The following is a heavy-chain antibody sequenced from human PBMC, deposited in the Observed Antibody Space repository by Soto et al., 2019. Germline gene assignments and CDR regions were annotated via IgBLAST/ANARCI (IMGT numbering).Heavy chain of an antibody. Sequence: GGSLRLSCAASGFTFSSYGMHWVRQAPGKGLEWVAVIWYDGSNKYYADSVKGRFTISRDNAKNSLYLQMNSLRDEDTAVYYCARGRWFGELPIDYWGQGTLVTVSS. D-gene: IGHD3-10*01. CDR2: IWYDGSNK. CDR3: ARGRWFGELPIDY. V-gene: IGHV3-33*01. CDR1: GFTFSSYG. J-gene: IGHJ4*02.